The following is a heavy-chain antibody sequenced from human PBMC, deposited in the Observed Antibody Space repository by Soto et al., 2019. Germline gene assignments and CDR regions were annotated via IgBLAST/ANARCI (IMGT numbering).Heavy chain of an antibody. CDR3: VNGALGSSIRYDLDY. Sequence: VQLLDSGGGLMQPGGSLRVSCAASGFTFSNYAMNWARQAPGKGPEWVSAISSSGGDTYYADSVKGRFTISRDNSKNTLYLQMNSLRVEVTAIYYCVNGALGSSIRYDLDYWGQGTLVTVSS. CDR1: GFTFSNYA. V-gene: IGHV3-23*01. J-gene: IGHJ4*02. CDR2: ISSSGGDT. D-gene: IGHD6-13*01.